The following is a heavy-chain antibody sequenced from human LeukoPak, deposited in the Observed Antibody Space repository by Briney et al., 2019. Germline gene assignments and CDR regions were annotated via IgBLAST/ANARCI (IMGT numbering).Heavy chain of an antibody. J-gene: IGHJ4*02. CDR3: ARGSGWLDY. CDR2: INLDGSEK. V-gene: IGHV3-7*03. CDR1: GFTFSSYW. Sequence: PGGSLRLSCAASGFTFSSYWMSWVRQAPGKGLEWVADINLDGSEKYYVDSVKGRFTISRDNSKNTLYLQMNSLRAEDTAVYYCARGSGWLDYWGQGTLVTVSS. D-gene: IGHD6-19*01.